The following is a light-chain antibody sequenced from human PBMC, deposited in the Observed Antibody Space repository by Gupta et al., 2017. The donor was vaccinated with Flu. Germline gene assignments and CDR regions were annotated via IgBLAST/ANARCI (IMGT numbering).Light chain of an antibody. CDR2: AAS. CDR1: QSISSY. V-gene: IGKV1-39*01. CDR3: QQNDSNPQYT. Sequence: DIQMTQSPSSLSASVGDRVTITCRASQSISSYLNWYQQKPGKAPKLLIYAASSWQSGVPSRFSGSGCGKDVTITISSRQQEDFASYYCQQNDSNPQYTFGQGTKLDIK. J-gene: IGKJ2*01.